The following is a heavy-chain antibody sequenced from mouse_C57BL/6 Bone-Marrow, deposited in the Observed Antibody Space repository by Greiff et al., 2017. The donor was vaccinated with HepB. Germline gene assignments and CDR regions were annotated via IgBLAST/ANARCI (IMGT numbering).Heavy chain of an antibody. V-gene: IGHV1-61*01. CDR3: ARDFYAMDY. CDR1: GYTFTSYW. CDR2: IYPSDSET. J-gene: IGHJ4*01. Sequence: QVQLQQPGAELVRPGSSVKLSCKASGYTFTSYWMDWVKQRPGQGLEWIGNIYPSDSETHYNQKFKDKATLTVDKSSITAYMQISSLTSEDSAVYYCARDFYAMDYWGQGTSVTVSS.